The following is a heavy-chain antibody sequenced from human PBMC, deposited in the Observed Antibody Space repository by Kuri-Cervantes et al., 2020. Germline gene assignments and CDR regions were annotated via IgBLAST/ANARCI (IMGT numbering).Heavy chain of an antibody. CDR3: ARAPYGSGFDP. CDR1: GGSISSSNW. J-gene: IGHJ5*02. V-gene: IGHV4-4*02. CDR2: IYHSGST. D-gene: IGHD3-10*01. Sequence: GSLRLSCAVSGGSISSSNWWSWVRQPPGKGLEWIGEIYHSGSTNYNPSLKSRVTISVDKSKNQFSLKLSSVTAADTAVYYCARAPYGSGFDPWGQGTLVTVSS.